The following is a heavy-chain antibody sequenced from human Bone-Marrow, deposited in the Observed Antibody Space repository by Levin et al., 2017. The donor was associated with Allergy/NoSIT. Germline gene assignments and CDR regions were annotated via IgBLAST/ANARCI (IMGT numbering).Heavy chain of an antibody. V-gene: IGHV3-21*01. CDR1: GFNFNDYT. CDR3: AAYCAGGSCYAVTEDY. D-gene: IGHD2-15*01. J-gene: IGHJ4*02. CDR2: ISRTGGYI. Sequence: GGSLRLSCAASGFNFNDYTMNWVRQAPGAGLEWVSSISRTGGYIYYGDSVKGRFTISRDNAKNSLYLQMDSLRPEDTAVYYCAAYCAGGSCYAVTEDYWGQGTLVTVSS.